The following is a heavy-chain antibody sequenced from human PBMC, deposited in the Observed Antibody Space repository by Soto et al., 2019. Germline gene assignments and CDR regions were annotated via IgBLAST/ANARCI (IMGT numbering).Heavy chain of an antibody. D-gene: IGHD2-21*01. Sequence: QVHLQESGPGLVKPSETLSLTCTVSGVSIHNSHSFWAWIRQPPGKGLQFIASVYHNGGAHYNSSLKSRGTIPVDTANNQVSLRMRSLTAADTAFYYCGRVVEGATRHTDPDSWGQGILVTVSS. CDR1: GVSIHNSHSF. CDR3: GRVVEGATRHTDPDS. CDR2: VYHNGGA. J-gene: IGHJ5*01. V-gene: IGHV4-39*01.